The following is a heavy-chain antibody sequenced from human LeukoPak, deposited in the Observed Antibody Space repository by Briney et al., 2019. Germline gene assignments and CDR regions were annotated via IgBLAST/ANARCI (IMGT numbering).Heavy chain of an antibody. J-gene: IGHJ5*01. D-gene: IGHD5-24*01. V-gene: IGHV3-20*04. CDR1: GFTFDDYG. Sequence: GGSLRLSCAASGFTFDDYGMSWVRQAPGKGLEWVSGINWNGGSSGYADSVKGRFTISRDNSKSMLYLQMNTLRAEDTAVYYCVKAGGIEGSGYNNWFDSWGQGTLVTVSS. CDR2: INWNGGSS. CDR3: VKAGGIEGSGYNNWFDS.